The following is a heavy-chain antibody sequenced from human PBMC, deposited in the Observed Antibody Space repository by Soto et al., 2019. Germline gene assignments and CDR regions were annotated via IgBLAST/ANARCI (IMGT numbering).Heavy chain of an antibody. CDR1: GGSISSGDYY. CDR2: IYYSGST. D-gene: IGHD1-26*01. Sequence: QVQLQESGPGLVKPSQTLSLTCTVSGGSISSGDYYWSWIRQPPGKGLEWIGYIYYSGSTYYNPSRKSRVTVSVDTSKTQFSLKLSSVTAADTAVYYCASTTPDLVFAYWGQGTLVTVSS. J-gene: IGHJ4*02. CDR3: ASTTPDLVFAY. V-gene: IGHV4-30-4*01.